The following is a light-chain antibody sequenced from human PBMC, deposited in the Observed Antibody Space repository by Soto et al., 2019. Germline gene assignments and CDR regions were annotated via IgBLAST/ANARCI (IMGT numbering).Light chain of an antibody. CDR3: QPYGNSPRT. V-gene: IGKV3-20*01. CDR2: HAS. J-gene: IGKJ3*01. CDR1: QRVSTSY. Sequence: ETVLTQSPGTLSLSPGDRATLSCRASQRVSTSYLAWYQQKPGQAPRLLIYHASTRATGIPDRFSGSGSGTEFTLPISILEPEDFAVYYCQPYGNSPRTFGPATKVDIK.